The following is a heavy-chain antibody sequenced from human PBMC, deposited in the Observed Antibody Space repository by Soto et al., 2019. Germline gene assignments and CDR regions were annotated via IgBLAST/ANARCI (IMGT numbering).Heavy chain of an antibody. D-gene: IGHD6-6*01. J-gene: IGHJ6*02. V-gene: IGHV4-4*07. CDR2: IYTSGST. CDR1: GGSISSYY. CDR3: ARVRMEARKGAYGMDV. Sequence: SETLSLTCTVSGGSISSYYWSWIRQPAGKGLEWIGRIYTSGSTNYNPSLKSRVTMSVDTSKNQFSLKLSSVTAADTAVYYCARVRMEARKGAYGMDVWGQGTTVTVSS.